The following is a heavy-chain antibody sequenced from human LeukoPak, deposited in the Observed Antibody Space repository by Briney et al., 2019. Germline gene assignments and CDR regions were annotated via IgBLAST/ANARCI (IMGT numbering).Heavy chain of an antibody. V-gene: IGHV4-34*01. CDR2: INHSGST. CDR1: GGSFSGYY. J-gene: IGHJ5*02. D-gene: IGHD2-2*02. CDR3: ARGQGYCSSTSCHRRFDP. Sequence: SETLSLTCAVYGGSFSGYYWSWIRQPPGKGLEWIGEINHSGSTNYNPSLKSRVTISVDTSKNQFSLKLSSVTAADTAVYYCARGQGYCSSTSCHRRFDPWGQGTLVTVSS.